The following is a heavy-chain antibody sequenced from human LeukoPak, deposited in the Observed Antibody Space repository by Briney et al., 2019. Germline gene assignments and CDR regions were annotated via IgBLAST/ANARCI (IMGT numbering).Heavy chain of an antibody. Sequence: PRGSLRLSCAASGFTFSDYYMSWIRQAPGKGVEWVSYISSSGSTIYYADSVKGRFTISSDNAKNSLYLQMNSLRAEDTAVYYCAARVGGSSKCDYWGQGTLVTVSS. CDR2: ISSSGSTI. V-gene: IGHV3-11*01. D-gene: IGHD3-16*01. CDR3: AARVGGSSKCDY. CDR1: GFTFSDYY. J-gene: IGHJ4*02.